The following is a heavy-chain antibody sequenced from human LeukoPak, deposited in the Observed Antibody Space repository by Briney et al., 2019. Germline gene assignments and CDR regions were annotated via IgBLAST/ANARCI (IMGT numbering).Heavy chain of an antibody. D-gene: IGHD5-18*01. V-gene: IGHV3-30*18. CDR1: GFTFSSYG. J-gene: IGHJ4*02. CDR3: AKDLRGYSYGLDY. Sequence: GGALRLSCAASGFTFSSYGMHWVRQAPGKGLEGLAIISYDGSNKCYGDSVKGRFTISRDNSKKTLYLQMNSLRAGDTAVYYCAKDLRGYSYGLDYWGQGTLVTVSS. CDR2: ISYDGSNK.